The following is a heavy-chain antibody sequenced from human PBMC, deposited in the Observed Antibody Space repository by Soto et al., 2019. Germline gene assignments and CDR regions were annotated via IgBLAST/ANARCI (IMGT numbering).Heavy chain of an antibody. Sequence: EVQLVESGGGLVKPGGSLRLSCAASGFTFSSYSMNWVRQAPGKGLEWVSSISSSSSYIYYADSVKGRFTISRDNAKNSLYLQMNSLRAEDTAVYYCARAGPTVTTDYFDYWGQGTLVTVSS. V-gene: IGHV3-21*01. D-gene: IGHD4-17*01. J-gene: IGHJ4*02. CDR2: ISSSSSYI. CDR1: GFTFSSYS. CDR3: ARAGPTVTTDYFDY.